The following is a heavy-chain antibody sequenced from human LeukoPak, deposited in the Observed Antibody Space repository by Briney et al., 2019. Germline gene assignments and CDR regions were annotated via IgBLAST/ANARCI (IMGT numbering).Heavy chain of an antibody. Sequence: GASVKVSCKASGYTYTGYYMHWVRQAPGQGLEWMGWINPNSGGTNYAQKFQGRVTMTRDTSISTAYMELSRLRSDDTAVYYCARDSRRVAARPYYYYMDVWGKGTTVTVSS. CDR2: INPNSGGT. D-gene: IGHD6-6*01. J-gene: IGHJ6*03. V-gene: IGHV1-2*02. CDR3: ARDSRRVAARPYYYYMDV. CDR1: GYTYTGYY.